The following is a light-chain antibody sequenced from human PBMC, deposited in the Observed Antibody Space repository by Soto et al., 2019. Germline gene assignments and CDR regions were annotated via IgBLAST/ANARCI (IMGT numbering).Light chain of an antibody. V-gene: IGLV2-14*01. CDR3: SSYTSSSSHYV. CDR2: EVS. Sequence: QSVLTQPASVSESPGRSITIYCTGTSSDVGGYKYVSWYQQHPGKAPKLMIYEVSTRPSGVPNRFSGSKSGNTASLTISGLQAEDEADYYCSSYTSSSSHYVFGTGTKVTVL. J-gene: IGLJ1*01. CDR1: SSDVGGYKY.